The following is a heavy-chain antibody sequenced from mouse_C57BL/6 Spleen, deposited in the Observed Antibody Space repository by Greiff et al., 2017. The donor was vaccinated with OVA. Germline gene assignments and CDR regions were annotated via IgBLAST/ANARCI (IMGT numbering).Heavy chain of an antibody. V-gene: IGHV1-42*01. CDR1: GYSFTGYY. CDR3: ARRSNYGGGFDY. D-gene: IGHD2-5*01. J-gene: IGHJ2*01. CDR2: INPSTGGT. Sequence: VQLQQSGPELVKPGASVKISCKASGYSFTGYYMNWVKQSPEKSLEWIGEINPSTGGTTYNQKFKAKATLTVDKSSSTAYMQLKSLTSEDSAVDYCARRSNYGGGFDYWGQGTTLTVSS.